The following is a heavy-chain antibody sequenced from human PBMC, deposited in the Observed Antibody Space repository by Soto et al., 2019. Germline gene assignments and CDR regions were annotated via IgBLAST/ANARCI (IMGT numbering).Heavy chain of an antibody. Sequence: PSETLSLTCAVYGGSFSGYYWSWIRQPPGKGLEWIGEINHSGSTNYNPSLKSRVTISVGTSKNQFSLKLSSVTAADTAVYYCARGRSWWGSGSYYSGRNWFDPWGQGTLVTVSS. CDR1: GGSFSGYY. V-gene: IGHV4-34*01. CDR3: ARGRSWWGSGSYYSGRNWFDP. J-gene: IGHJ5*02. D-gene: IGHD3-10*01. CDR2: INHSGST.